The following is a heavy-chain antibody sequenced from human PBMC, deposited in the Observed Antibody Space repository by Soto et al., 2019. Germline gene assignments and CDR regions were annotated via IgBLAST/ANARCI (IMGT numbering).Heavy chain of an antibody. CDR2: ISSSSSTI. D-gene: IGHD3-22*01. Sequence: PGGSLRLSCEASGFTFSSYSMNWVRQAPGKGLEWVSYISSSSSTIYYADSVKGRFTISRDNAKNSLYLQMNSLRDEDTAVYYCAREVYDSSGPNAFEIWGQGTMVTVSS. CDR3: AREVYDSSGPNAFEI. CDR1: GFTFSSYS. V-gene: IGHV3-48*02. J-gene: IGHJ3*02.